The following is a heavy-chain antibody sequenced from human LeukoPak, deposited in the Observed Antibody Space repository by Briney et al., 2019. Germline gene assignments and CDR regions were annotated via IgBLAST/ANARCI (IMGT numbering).Heavy chain of an antibody. CDR3: AKDYYYDSSGYTPVDWFDP. CDR1: GFTFSSYA. CDR2: ISGSGGST. D-gene: IGHD3-22*01. V-gene: IGHV3-23*01. Sequence: GGSLRLSCAASGFTFSSYAMSWVRQAPGKGLEWVSAISGSGGSTYYADSVKGRFTISRDNSKNTLYLQMNSLRAEDTAVYYCAKDYYYDSSGYTPVDWFDPWGQGTLVTVSS. J-gene: IGHJ5*02.